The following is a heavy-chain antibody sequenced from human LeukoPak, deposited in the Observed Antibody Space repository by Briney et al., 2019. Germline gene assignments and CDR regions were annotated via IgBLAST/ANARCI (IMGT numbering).Heavy chain of an antibody. CDR2: IKQDGSEK. V-gene: IGHV3-7*01. CDR1: GFTFSSYW. J-gene: IGHJ4*02. Sequence: GGSLRLSCAASGFTFSSYWMSWVRQAPGKGLEWVANIKQDGSEKYYVDSVKGRFTISRDNAKNSLYLQMNSPRAEDTAVYYCASYSSSWYRFDYWGQGTLVTVSS. D-gene: IGHD6-13*01. CDR3: ASYSSSWYRFDY.